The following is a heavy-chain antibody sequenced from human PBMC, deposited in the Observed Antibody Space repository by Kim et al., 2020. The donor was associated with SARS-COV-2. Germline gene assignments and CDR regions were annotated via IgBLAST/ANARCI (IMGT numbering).Heavy chain of an antibody. CDR3: ARASRGGFMYNWFDP. J-gene: IGHJ5*02. D-gene: IGHD5-12*01. CDR2: IYYSGSSGST. Sequence: SETLSLTCTVSGGSISSSSDYWGWIRQPPGKGLEWIGSIYYSGSSGSTYYNPSLKSRVIISVDTSKNQFSLKLSSVTAADTAIYYCARASRGGFMYNWFDPWGQGTLVTVSS. CDR1: GGSISSSSDY. V-gene: IGHV4-39*07.